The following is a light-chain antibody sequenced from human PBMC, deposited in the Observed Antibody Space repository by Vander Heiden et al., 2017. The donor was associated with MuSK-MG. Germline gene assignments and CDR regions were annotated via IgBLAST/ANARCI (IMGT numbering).Light chain of an antibody. CDR2: AAS. CDR1: QSISSY. J-gene: IGKJ3*01. Sequence: DLQMTHAPSSLSASVGDRVTITCRASQSISSYLNWYQQKPGKAPKLLIYAASSLQSGVPSRFSGSGSGTDFTLTISSLQPEDFATYYCQQSDSTPFTFGHGTKVDIK. V-gene: IGKV1-39*01. CDR3: QQSDSTPFT.